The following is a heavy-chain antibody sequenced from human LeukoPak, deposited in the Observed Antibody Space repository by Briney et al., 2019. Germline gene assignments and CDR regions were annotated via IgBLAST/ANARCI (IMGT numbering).Heavy chain of an antibody. CDR1: GFTFSSCG. D-gene: IGHD1-14*01. CDR3: ATETIGRHYDY. J-gene: IGHJ4*02. CDR2: IGPTGTDR. Sequence: PGGSLRLSCAASGFTFSSCGFNWVRQAPGKGLEWVSSIGPTGTDRYYADSVRGRFTISRDNAKNSMYLQMESQRDEDTDVYYWATETIGRHYDYWGQGTLLTASS. V-gene: IGHV3-21*01.